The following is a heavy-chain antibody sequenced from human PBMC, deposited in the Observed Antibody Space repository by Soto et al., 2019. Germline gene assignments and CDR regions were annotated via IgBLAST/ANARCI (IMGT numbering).Heavy chain of an antibody. CDR2: IYHSGST. J-gene: IGHJ2*01. Sequence: SETLSLTCTVSGGSISSYYWSWIRQPPGKGLEWIGEIYHSGSTNYNPSLKSRVTISVDKSKNQFSLKLSSVTAADTAVYYCARKGYCSGGSCSHWYFDLWGRGTLVTVSS. CDR3: ARKGYCSGGSCSHWYFDL. CDR1: GGSISSYY. D-gene: IGHD2-15*01. V-gene: IGHV4-59*12.